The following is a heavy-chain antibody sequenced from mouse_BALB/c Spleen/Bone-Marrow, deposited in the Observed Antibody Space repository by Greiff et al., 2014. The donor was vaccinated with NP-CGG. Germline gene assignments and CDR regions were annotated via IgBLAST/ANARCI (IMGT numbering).Heavy chain of an antibody. CDR1: GFSLTCYG. V-gene: IGHV2-9*02. D-gene: IGHD2-3*01. CDR3: ARVYLWYFDV. J-gene: IGHJ1*01. Sequence: VQLVESGPGLVAPSQSLSITCTVSGFSLTCYGVHWVRQPPGKGLEWLGVIWAGGSTNYNSALMSRLSISKDNSKSQVFLKMNILQTDDTAMYFCARVYLWYFDVWGAGTPVTVSS. CDR2: IWAGGST.